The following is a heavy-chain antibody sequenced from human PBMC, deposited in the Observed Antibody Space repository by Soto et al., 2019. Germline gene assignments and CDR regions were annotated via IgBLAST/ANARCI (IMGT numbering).Heavy chain of an antibody. J-gene: IGHJ4*02. V-gene: IGHV3-30-3*01. Sequence: PGGSLRLSCAASGFNFRTYSMHWVRQAPGKGLEWVTVISYDGGDKYYADSVKGRFTISRDNSKNKLYLQMNSLTTDDTAVYFCARAPPIRWRQPKTLAASHELYSGYFDFWGQGSLVTVSS. D-gene: IGHD3-10*02. CDR1: GFNFRTYS. CDR2: ISYDGGDK. CDR3: ARAPPIRWRQPKTLAASHELYSGYFDF.